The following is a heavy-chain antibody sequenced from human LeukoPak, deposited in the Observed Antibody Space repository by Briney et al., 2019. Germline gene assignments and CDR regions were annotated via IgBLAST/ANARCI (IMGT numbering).Heavy chain of an antibody. CDR3: ARHLHSDGSGSYLNWLDP. J-gene: IGHJ5*02. CDR2: IYTSGNT. Sequence: PSETRSLTCTVAGGSVSSYSWSWIRQPPGKGLEWIGYIYTSGNTNSNPSLKSRVTISGDTSKNQFSLKLSSVTAADTAVYYCARHLHSDGSGSYLNWLDPWGQGTLVTVSS. D-gene: IGHD3-10*01. V-gene: IGHV4-4*09. CDR1: GGSVSSYS.